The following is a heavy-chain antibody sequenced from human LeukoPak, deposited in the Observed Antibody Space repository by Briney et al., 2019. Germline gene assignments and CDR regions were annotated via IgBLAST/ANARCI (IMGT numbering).Heavy chain of an antibody. J-gene: IGHJ4*02. V-gene: IGHV4-34*01. CDR3: ARANPVYCSSTSCSIQPFDY. CDR1: GVSFSGYY. D-gene: IGHD2-2*01. Sequence: SETLSLTCAVYGVSFSGYYWSWIRQPPGKGLEWIGEINHSGSTNYNLSLKSRVTTSVDTSKNQFSLKLSSVTAADTAVYYCARANPVYCSSTSCSIQPFDYWGQGTLVTVSS. CDR2: INHSGST.